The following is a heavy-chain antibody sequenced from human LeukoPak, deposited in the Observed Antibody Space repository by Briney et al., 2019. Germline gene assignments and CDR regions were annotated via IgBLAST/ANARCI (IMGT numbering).Heavy chain of an antibody. CDR1: GYTFTSHD. D-gene: IGHD4-23*01. Sequence: ASVKVSCKASGYTFTSHDINWVRQATGQGLEWMGGIIPIFGTANYAQKFQGRVTITADESTSTAYMELSSLRSEDTAVYYCARVGTVLNYWGQGTLVTVSS. J-gene: IGHJ4*02. V-gene: IGHV1-69*13. CDR2: IIPIFGTA. CDR3: ARVGTVLNY.